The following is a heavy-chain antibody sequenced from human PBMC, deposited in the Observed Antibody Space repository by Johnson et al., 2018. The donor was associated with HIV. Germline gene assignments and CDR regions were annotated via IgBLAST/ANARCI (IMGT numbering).Heavy chain of an antibody. V-gene: IGHV3-30*02. J-gene: IGHJ3*02. D-gene: IGHD3-10*01. CDR2: IRYDGSNK. CDR1: GFTFSSYG. Sequence: QVQLVESGGGVVQPGGSLRLSCAASGFTFSSYGMHWFRQAPGKGLEWVAFIRYDGSNKYYADSVKGQFTISRDNSKNTLYLQMNSLRAEDTAVYYCAKDQGWFGEFMNAFDIWGQGTMVTVSS. CDR3: AKDQGWFGEFMNAFDI.